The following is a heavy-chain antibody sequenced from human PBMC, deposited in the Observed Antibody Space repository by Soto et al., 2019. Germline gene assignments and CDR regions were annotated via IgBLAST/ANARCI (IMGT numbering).Heavy chain of an antibody. CDR1: GFTFSDYY. D-gene: IGHD3-10*01. V-gene: IGHV3-11*05. J-gene: IGHJ6*02. CDR3: GGGGVWFGESRMPGRHGMDV. CDR2: ISSSRSYT. Sequence: QVQLVESGGGLVKPGGSLRLSCAASGFTFSDYYMSWIRQAPGKGLEWVSYISSSRSYTNYADSVKGRFTISRDNAKNSLYRQNDSVGAEDTAVYYCGGGGVWFGESRMPGRHGMDVWGQGTTVTVSS.